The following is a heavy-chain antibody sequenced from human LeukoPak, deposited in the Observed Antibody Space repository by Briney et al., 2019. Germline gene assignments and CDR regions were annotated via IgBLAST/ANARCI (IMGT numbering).Heavy chain of an antibody. D-gene: IGHD3-16*01. CDR3: ASLYIPLMTWSGGWFDP. CDR2: ISSSGSTI. J-gene: IGHJ5*02. V-gene: IGHV3-48*04. CDR1: GFTFSSYS. Sequence: GGSLRLSCAASGFTFSSYSMNWVRQAPGKGLEWVSYISSSGSTIYYADSVKGRFTISRDNAKNSLYLQMNSLRAEDTAVYYCASLYIPLMTWSGGWFDPWGQGTLVTVSS.